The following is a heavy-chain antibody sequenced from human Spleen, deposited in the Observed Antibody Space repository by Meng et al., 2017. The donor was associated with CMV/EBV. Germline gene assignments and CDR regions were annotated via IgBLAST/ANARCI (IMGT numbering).Heavy chain of an antibody. CDR1: GFIFSTYS. J-gene: IGHJ4*02. CDR2: ISGSSTYI. D-gene: IGHD6-6*01. Sequence: GESLKISCAVSGFIFSTYSMNWVRQAPGKGLEWVSSISGSSTYIYYADSVKGRFTISRDNAKNSLYLQVNSLRAEDTAVYYCARLFSSSSFDSWGQGTLVTVSS. V-gene: IGHV3-21*01. CDR3: ARLFSSSSFDS.